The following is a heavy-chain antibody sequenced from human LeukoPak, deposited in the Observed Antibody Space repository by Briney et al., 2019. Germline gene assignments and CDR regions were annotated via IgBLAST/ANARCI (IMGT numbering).Heavy chain of an antibody. Sequence: PGGSLRLSCAASGFTFSSYGIHWVRQAPGKGLEWVAVIWYDGSYKYYADSVKGRFTISRDNSKNTLYLQMNSLRAEDTAVYYCARNREQQLNSPFDYWGQGTLDTVSS. D-gene: IGHD6-13*01. CDR1: GFTFSSYG. CDR3: ARNREQQLNSPFDY. CDR2: IWYDGSYK. V-gene: IGHV3-33*01. J-gene: IGHJ4*02.